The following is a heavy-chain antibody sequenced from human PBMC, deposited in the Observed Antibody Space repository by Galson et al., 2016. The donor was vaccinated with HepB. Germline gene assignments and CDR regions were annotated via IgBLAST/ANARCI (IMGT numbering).Heavy chain of an antibody. Sequence: SLRLSCAASGFVFSSYGIHWVRQAPGKGLEWVALIWHDGSNQYYAGSVKGRFTISRDNSKNTLYLQMNSLRAEDSAVYYCARESPHIAVPVLDDWGQGTLVTVSS. CDR3: ARESPHIAVPVLDD. CDR1: GFVFSSYG. J-gene: IGHJ4*02. D-gene: IGHD6-19*01. V-gene: IGHV3-33*01. CDR2: IWHDGSNQ.